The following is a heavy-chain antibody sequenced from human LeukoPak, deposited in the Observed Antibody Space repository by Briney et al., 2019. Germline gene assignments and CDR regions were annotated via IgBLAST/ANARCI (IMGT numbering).Heavy chain of an antibody. V-gene: IGHV1-2*02. J-gene: IGHJ4*02. CDR1: GYTFTGYY. CDR2: INPNSGGT. D-gene: IGHD2-2*01. CDR3: ASTVGGMVVVVPALDY. Sequence: GASVNVSCTASGYTFTGYYMHWVRQAPGQGLEWMGWINPNSGGTNYAQKFQGRVTMTRDTSISTAYMELSRLRSDDTAVYYCASTVGGMVVVVPALDYWVQGTLVTVSS.